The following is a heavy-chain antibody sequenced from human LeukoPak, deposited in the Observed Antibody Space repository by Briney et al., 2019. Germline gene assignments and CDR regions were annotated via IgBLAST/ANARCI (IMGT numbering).Heavy chain of an antibody. V-gene: IGHV3-23*01. CDR3: AKTSPRDPIAVAGRRSWFDP. J-gene: IGHJ5*02. Sequence: GGSLRLSCAASGFTFSSYAMSWVRHAPGKGLEWVSVISGSGGSTHYADSMKGRFTVSRDNSKNTLYLQMNSLRAEDTAVYYCAKTSPRDPIAVAGRRSWFDPWGQGTLVTVSS. CDR2: ISGSGGST. D-gene: IGHD6-19*01. CDR1: GFTFSSYA.